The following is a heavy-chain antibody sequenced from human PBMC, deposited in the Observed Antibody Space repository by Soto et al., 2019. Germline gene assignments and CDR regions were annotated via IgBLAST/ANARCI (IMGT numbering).Heavy chain of an antibody. CDR1: GYTFTGYY. CDR3: ASVFPACSGYYYDSGY. Sequence: ASVKVSCKASGYTFTGYYMHWVRQAPGQGLEWMGWINPNSGGTNYAQKFQGRVTMTRDTSISTAYMELSRLRSDDTAVYYCASVFPACSGYYYDSGYWGQGTLVTVSS. CDR2: INPNSGGT. V-gene: IGHV1-2*02. D-gene: IGHD3-22*01. J-gene: IGHJ4*02.